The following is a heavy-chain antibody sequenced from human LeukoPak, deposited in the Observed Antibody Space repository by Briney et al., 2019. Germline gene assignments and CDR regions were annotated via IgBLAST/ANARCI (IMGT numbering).Heavy chain of an antibody. J-gene: IGHJ4*02. D-gene: IGHD3-22*01. CDR3: AIFPPYDSGGYLDY. CDR2: IIPIFGTA. Sequence: ASVKVSCKASGGTFSSYAISWVRQAPGQGLEWMGGIIPIFGTANYAQKFQGRVTITADESTSTAYMELSSLRSEDTAVYYCAIFPPYDSGGYLDYWGQGTLVTVSS. CDR1: GGTFSSYA. V-gene: IGHV1-69*13.